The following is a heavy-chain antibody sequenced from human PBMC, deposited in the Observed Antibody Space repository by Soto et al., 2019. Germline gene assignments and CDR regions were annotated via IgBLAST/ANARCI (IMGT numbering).Heavy chain of an antibody. CDR2: IYYSGST. V-gene: IGHV4-59*12. Sequence: PSETLPLTCTVSGRSISSYYWIWIRQPTGKGLEWIGYIYYSGSTNYNPSLKSRVTISVDTSKNQFSLKLSSVTAADTAVYYCARSDSSGYYWFDPWGQGTLVTVSS. CDR1: GRSISSYY. J-gene: IGHJ5*02. CDR3: ARSDSSGYYWFDP. D-gene: IGHD3-22*01.